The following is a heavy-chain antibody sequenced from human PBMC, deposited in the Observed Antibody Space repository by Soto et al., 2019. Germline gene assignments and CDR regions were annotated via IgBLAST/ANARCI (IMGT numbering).Heavy chain of an antibody. CDR2: IRYDGRIT. J-gene: IGHJ6*02. V-gene: IGHV3-74*01. CDR3: ARGLRGGYGMDV. D-gene: IGHD3-16*01. Sequence: EVQLVESGGGLVQPGGSLRLSCAASGFTFSSYWMHWVHQAPGKGLVWVSRIRYDGRITNYADSVKGRSTISRDDAKNTVYLQMNSLRAEDTAVYYCARGLRGGYGMDVWGQGTTVTVSS. CDR1: GFTFSSYW.